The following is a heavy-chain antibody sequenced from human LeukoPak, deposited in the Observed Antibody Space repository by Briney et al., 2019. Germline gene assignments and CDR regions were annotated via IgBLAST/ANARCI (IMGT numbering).Heavy chain of an antibody. J-gene: IGHJ6*03. CDR2: INHSGST. V-gene: IGHV4-39*07. CDR1: GGSISSGRYY. CDR3: QVGATYAYYYMDV. Sequence: SETLSLTCTVSGGSISSGRYYWIWIREPPGKWLEWIGEINHSGSTNYNPSLKSRVTISVDTSKNQFSLKLSSVTAADTAVYYCQVGATYAYYYMDVWGKGTTVTISS. D-gene: IGHD1-26*01.